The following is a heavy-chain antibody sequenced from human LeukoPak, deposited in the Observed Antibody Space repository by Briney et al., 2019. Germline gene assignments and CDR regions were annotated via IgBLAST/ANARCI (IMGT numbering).Heavy chain of an antibody. V-gene: IGHV5-51*01. J-gene: IGHJ6*03. CDR1: GYSFTSYW. CDR2: IYPGDSDT. CDR3: ARLRRDTYYDFWSGYYGAYYMDV. Sequence: GESLKISSKGSGYSFTSYWIGWVRQMPGKGLEWMGIIYPGDSDTRYSPSFQGQVTISADKSISTTYLQWSSLKASDTAMYYCARLRRDTYYDFWSGYYGAYYMDVWGKGTTVTVSS. D-gene: IGHD3-3*01.